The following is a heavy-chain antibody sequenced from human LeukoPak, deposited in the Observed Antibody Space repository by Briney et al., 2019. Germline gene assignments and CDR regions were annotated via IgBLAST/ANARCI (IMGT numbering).Heavy chain of an antibody. V-gene: IGHV3-21*01. D-gene: IGHD6-13*01. CDR3: ARDGRSAWYEDS. J-gene: IGHJ4*02. Sequence: GGSLRLSCAASGFTFSGYSMNWVRHAPGKGLEWVSSISSTSSYIYYADSVKGRFTISRDNAKNSPFLQMNNVRVEDAAVYFCARDGRSAWYEDSWGQGTLVTVSS. CDR2: ISSTSSYI. CDR1: GFTFSGYS.